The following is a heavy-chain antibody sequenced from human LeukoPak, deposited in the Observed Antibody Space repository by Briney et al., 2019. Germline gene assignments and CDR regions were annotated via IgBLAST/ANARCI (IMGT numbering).Heavy chain of an antibody. CDR1: GGSITSSSYH. CDR3: ARETFITLVRVNWFDP. CDR2: IYYTGTT. V-gene: IGHV4-39*07. J-gene: IGHJ5*02. D-gene: IGHD3-10*01. Sequence: SETLSLTCTVSGGSITSSSYHWSWIRQPPGKGLEWIGSIYYTGTTYYNPSLKSRVSIFVDTSKNQFSLRLTSVTAADTAVYYCARETFITLVRVNWFDPWGQGTLVTVSS.